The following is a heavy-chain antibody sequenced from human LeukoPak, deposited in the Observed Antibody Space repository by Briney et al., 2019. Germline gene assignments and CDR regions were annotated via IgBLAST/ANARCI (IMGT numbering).Heavy chain of an antibody. D-gene: IGHD1-7*01. CDR2: IYTSGST. Sequence: SQTLSLTCTVSGGSISSGSYYWSWIRQPAGKGLEWIGRIYTSGSTNYNPSLKSRVTISVDTSKNQFSLKLSSVTAADTAVYYCAREPYNWNYASPYYYYYMDVWGKGTTVTVSS. CDR3: AREPYNWNYASPYYYYYMDV. V-gene: IGHV4-61*02. J-gene: IGHJ6*03. CDR1: GGSISSGSYY.